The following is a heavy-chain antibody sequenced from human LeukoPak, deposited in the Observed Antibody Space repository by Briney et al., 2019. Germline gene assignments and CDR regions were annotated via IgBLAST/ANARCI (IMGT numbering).Heavy chain of an antibody. J-gene: IGHJ4*02. CDR3: ASDPLAIAP. D-gene: IGHD6-13*01. CDR2: ISGSGSGGST. Sequence: GGSLRLSCAASGFTFSSSAMSWVRQAPGKGLEWVSNISGSGSGGSTYYADSVKGRSTISRDNAKNSLYLQMNSLRAEDTAVYYCASDPLAIAPWGQGTLITVSS. CDR1: GFTFSSSA. V-gene: IGHV3-23*01.